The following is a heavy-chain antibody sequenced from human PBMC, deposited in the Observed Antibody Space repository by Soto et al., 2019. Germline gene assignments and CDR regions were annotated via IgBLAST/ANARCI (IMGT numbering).Heavy chain of an antibody. V-gene: IGHV4-59*01. CDR3: ARGRNRGFRSSWHWFDP. Sequence: SETLSLTCTVSGGSISSYYWSWIRQPPGKGLEWIGYIYYSGSTNYNPSLKSRVTISVDTSKNQFSLKLSSVTAADTAVYYCARGRNRGFRSSWHWFDPWGQGNLVTSP. CDR1: GGSISSYY. J-gene: IGHJ5*02. CDR2: IYYSGST. D-gene: IGHD6-13*01.